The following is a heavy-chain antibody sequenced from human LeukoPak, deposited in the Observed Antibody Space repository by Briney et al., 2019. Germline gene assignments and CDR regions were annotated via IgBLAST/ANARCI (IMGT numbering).Heavy chain of an antibody. J-gene: IGHJ4*02. D-gene: IGHD5-18*01. CDR1: GGSFSGYY. Sequence: SETLSLTCAVYGGSFSGYYWSWIRQPPAKGLEWIGEINHSGSTNYNPSLKSRVTISVDTSKNQFSLKLSSVTAADTAVYYCARSGYSYGYVVNFDYWGQGTLVTVSS. CDR3: ARSGYSYGYVVNFDY. CDR2: INHSGST. V-gene: IGHV4-34*01.